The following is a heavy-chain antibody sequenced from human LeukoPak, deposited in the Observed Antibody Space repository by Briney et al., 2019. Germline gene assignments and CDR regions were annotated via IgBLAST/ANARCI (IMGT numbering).Heavy chain of an antibody. V-gene: IGHV4-59*02. CDR1: GGSVSTHY. CDR2: ISYIGTT. CDR3: ARDQTTVTKGFDI. D-gene: IGHD4-17*01. J-gene: IGHJ3*02. Sequence: SETLSLTCTVSGGSVSTHYWTWIRQPPGKGLEWIGYISYIGTTNYNPSLKSRVSISVDTSKTYISLKLSSVTAADTAVYYCARDQTTVTKGFDIWGQGTKVTVSS.